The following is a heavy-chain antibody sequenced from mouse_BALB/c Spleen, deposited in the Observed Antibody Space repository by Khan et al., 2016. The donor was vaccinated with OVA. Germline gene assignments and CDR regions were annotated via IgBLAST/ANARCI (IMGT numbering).Heavy chain of an antibody. CDR3: AREGVRGVGMDY. D-gene: IGHD1-1*01. J-gene: IGHJ4*01. CDR1: GYTFTSYD. Sequence: QVQLQQSGPELVKPGALVKISCKASGYTFTSYDINWVKQRPGQGLEWFGCIYPGDDSTEYNEKFKGKATLTADKSSSTAYMHLSSLTSEISAVYFCAREGVRGVGMDYWGQGTSVTVSS. CDR2: IYPGDDST. V-gene: IGHV1S56*01.